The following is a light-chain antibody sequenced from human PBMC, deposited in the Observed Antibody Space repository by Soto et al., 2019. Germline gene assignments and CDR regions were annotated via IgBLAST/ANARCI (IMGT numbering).Light chain of an antibody. CDR2: GAF. CDR1: PSVANF. CDR3: QQRNIWPPVT. V-gene: IGKV3-11*01. Sequence: EIVLTQSPATLSLSPGERATLSCRATPSVANFVAWYHQKPGQATRLLIYGAFNRATGIPARFSGSGSGTDFTLTISSLEPEDSAVYYCQQRNIWPPVTFGHGTRLEIK. J-gene: IGKJ5*01.